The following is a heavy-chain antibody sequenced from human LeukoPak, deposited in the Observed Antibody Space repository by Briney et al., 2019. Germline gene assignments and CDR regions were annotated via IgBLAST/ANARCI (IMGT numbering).Heavy chain of an antibody. CDR2: MNPNSGNT. D-gene: IGHD2-15*01. CDR1: GYTFTSYD. CDR3: ARDWVGDAGDRSGGSSYFDY. Sequence: ASVKVSCKASGYTFTSYDINWVRQATGQGLEWMGWMNPNSGNTGYAQKFQGRVTMTRNTSISTAYMELSSLRSEDTAVYYCARDWVGDAGDRSGGSSYFDYWGQGTLVTVSS. V-gene: IGHV1-8*01. J-gene: IGHJ4*02.